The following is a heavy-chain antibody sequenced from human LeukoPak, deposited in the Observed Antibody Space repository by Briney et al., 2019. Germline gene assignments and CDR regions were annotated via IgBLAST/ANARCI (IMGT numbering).Heavy chain of an antibody. Sequence: SETLSLTCAVYGGSFSGYYWSWIRQPPGKGLEWIGEINHSGSTNYNPSLKSRVTISVDTSKNPFSLKLSSVTAANTAVYYCARRHWNYVSSWGQGTLVTVSS. D-gene: IGHD1-7*01. CDR2: INHSGST. CDR1: GGSFSGYY. V-gene: IGHV4-34*01. J-gene: IGHJ4*02. CDR3: ARRHWNYVSS.